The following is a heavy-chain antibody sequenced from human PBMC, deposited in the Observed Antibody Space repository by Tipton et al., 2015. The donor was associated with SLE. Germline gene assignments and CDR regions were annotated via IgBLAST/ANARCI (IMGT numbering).Heavy chain of an antibody. V-gene: IGHV3-15*01. D-gene: IGHD3/OR15-3a*01. CDR2: IKSKTAGGTT. CDR1: GFTFGDFA. Sequence: SLRLSCAASGFTFGDFAMHWVRQAPGKGLEWVGRIKSKTAGGTTDYAAPVKGRFSISRDDSKDTLYLQMDSLKTEDTAVYYCTTGRTLWGQGTLVSVSS. CDR3: TTGRTL. J-gene: IGHJ3*01.